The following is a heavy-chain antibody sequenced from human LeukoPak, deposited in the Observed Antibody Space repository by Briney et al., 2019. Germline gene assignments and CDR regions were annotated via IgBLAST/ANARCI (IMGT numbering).Heavy chain of an antibody. CDR2: INHSGST. V-gene: IGHV4-34*01. Sequence: SETLSLTCAVYGGSFSGYYWSWIRQPPGKGLEWIGEINHSGSTYYNPSLKSRVTISVDTSKNQFSLKLNSVTATDTAVYYCARHYGPWGQGTLVTVSS. J-gene: IGHJ1*01. CDR1: GGSFSGYY. D-gene: IGHD3-16*01. CDR3: ARHYGP.